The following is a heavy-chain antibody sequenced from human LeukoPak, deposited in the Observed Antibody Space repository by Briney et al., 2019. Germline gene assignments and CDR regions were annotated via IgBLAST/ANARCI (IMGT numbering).Heavy chain of an antibody. V-gene: IGHV4-59*13. CDR3: MVRNGYYYDSAHFDY. Sequence: SETLSLTCTVSGCSFSSYYLSWVRQPPGKGLEWIGYIYYSGSTNYNPSLKSRVTISVDTSKNQFSLKLSSVTVADATVYYSMVRNGYYYDSAHFDYWGQGTLVTVSS. D-gene: IGHD3-22*01. CDR1: GCSFSSYY. J-gene: IGHJ4*02. CDR2: IYYSGST.